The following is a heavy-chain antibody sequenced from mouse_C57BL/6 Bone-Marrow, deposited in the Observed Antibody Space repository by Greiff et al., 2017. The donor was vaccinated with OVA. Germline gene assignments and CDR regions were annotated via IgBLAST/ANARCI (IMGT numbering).Heavy chain of an antibody. D-gene: IGHD1-1*01. J-gene: IGHJ1*03. CDR2: IYPGSGST. CDR3: ASHYYGTPYWYFDV. CDR1: GYTFTSYW. Sequence: VQLQQPGAELVKPGASVKMSCKASGYTFTSYWITWVKQRPGQGLEWIGDIYPGSGSTNYNEKFTSKATLTVDTSSSTAYMQLCSLTSEYSAVYDCASHYYGTPYWYFDVWGTGTTVTVSS. V-gene: IGHV1-55*01.